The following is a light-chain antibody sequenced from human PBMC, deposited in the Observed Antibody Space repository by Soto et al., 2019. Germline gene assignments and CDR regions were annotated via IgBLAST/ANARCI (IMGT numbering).Light chain of an antibody. V-gene: IGKV1-9*01. J-gene: IGKJ2*01. CDR3: QQLSYYPRT. Sequence: IQMTQSPSSLSATVGDRVTTTCRASRDVSSYLVWYQQKPGKAPELLIYAASTLQSGVPLRFSGSGSGTEFTLTISSLQPEDFVTYYCQQLSYYPRTFGQGTKLEI. CDR1: RDVSSY. CDR2: AAS.